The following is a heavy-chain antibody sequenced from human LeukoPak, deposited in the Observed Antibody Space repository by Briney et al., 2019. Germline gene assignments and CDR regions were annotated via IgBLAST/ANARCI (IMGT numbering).Heavy chain of an antibody. Sequence: PGGSLRLSCAASGFTFSSYGMHWVRQAPGKGLEWVTFMRYDGSYEYYADSVKGRFTISRDNAKNSLYLQMNSLRAEDTALYYCAKTSSSGYYPEIYFDYWGQGTLVTVSS. V-gene: IGHV3-30*02. J-gene: IGHJ4*02. D-gene: IGHD3-22*01. CDR2: MRYDGSYE. CDR1: GFTFSSYG. CDR3: AKTSSSGYYPEIYFDY.